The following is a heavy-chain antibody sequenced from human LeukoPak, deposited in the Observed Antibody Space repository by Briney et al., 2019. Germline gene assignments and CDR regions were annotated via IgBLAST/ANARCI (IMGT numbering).Heavy chain of an antibody. CDR1: GYTFTDYY. V-gene: IGHV1-2*02. D-gene: IGHD6-19*01. Sequence: GASVKVSCKASGYTFTDYYMHCVRQAPGQGLGWVGWINPYSGGTKYAQKLQGRVTMTRDTSISTAYMELSSLRSDDTAVYFCARDLDNGYSRGLFDFWGQGTLVTVSS. CDR2: INPYSGGT. CDR3: ARDLDNGYSRGLFDF. J-gene: IGHJ4*02.